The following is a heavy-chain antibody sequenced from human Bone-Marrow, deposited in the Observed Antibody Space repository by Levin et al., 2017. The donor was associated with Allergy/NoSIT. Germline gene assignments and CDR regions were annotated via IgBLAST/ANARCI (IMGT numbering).Heavy chain of an antibody. CDR3: AKAPQEFMAAEMWDY. D-gene: IGHD6-13*01. V-gene: IGHV3-23*01. J-gene: IGHJ4*02. CDR2: ISGNARNT. CDR1: AFTFSTYA. Sequence: GGSLRLSCAASAFTFSTYAMSWVRQAPGRGLEWVSGISGNARNTYYADSVKGRFTISRDNSKNTLYLQMNSLRADDTAVYYCAKAPQEFMAAEMWDYWGQGTLVTVSS.